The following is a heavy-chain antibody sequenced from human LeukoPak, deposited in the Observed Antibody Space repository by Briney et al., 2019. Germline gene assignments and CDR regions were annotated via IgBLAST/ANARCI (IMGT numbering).Heavy chain of an antibody. D-gene: IGHD1-26*01. J-gene: IGHJ4*02. CDR2: IYTSGST. V-gene: IGHV4-61*02. Sequence: PSETLSLTCTVSGGSISSGSYYWSWIRQPAGKGLEWIGRIYTSGSTNYNPSLKSRVTISVDTSKNQFSLKLSSVTAADTAVYYCARVFGGSYLGGHFDYWGQGTLVTVSS. CDR1: GGSISSGSYY. CDR3: ARVFGGSYLGGHFDY.